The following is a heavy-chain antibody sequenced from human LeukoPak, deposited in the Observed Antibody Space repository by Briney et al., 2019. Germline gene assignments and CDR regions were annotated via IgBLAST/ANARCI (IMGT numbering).Heavy chain of an antibody. CDR1: GGTFSSYA. D-gene: IGHD3-9*01. Sequence: SVRVSCKASGGTFSSYAISWVRQAPGQGLEWMGGIIPIFGTANYAQKPQGRVTITTDESTSTAYMELSSLSSEDTAVYYCARVAGGNYDILTGYYYMDVWGKGTTVTVSS. CDR2: IIPIFGTA. V-gene: IGHV1-69*05. J-gene: IGHJ6*03. CDR3: ARVAGGNYDILTGYYYMDV.